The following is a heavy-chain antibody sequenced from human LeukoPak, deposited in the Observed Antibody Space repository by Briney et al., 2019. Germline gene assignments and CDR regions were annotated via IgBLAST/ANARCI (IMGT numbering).Heavy chain of an antibody. Sequence: GGSLRLSCAASGFTFSDYYMSWIRQAPGKGLEWVSYISSSGSTIYYADSVKGRFTISRDNAKNSLYLQMNSLRAEDTAVYYCTRDSYARSGSLYYYYGMDVWGQGTTVTVSS. CDR3: TRDSYARSGSLYYYYGMDV. CDR2: ISSSGSTI. V-gene: IGHV3-11*01. CDR1: GFTFSDYY. J-gene: IGHJ6*02. D-gene: IGHD3-3*01.